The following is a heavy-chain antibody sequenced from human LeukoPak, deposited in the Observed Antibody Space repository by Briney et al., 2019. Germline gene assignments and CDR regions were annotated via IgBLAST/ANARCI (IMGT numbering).Heavy chain of an antibody. Sequence: GESLRLSCAASGFTFSSYAMSWVRQAPGKGLEWVSVISGSGTSTYYADSVKGRFTISRDNSKNTLYLQMNSLRAEDTAVYYCAKSGQLWSPFDYWGQGTLVTVSS. D-gene: IGHD5-18*01. J-gene: IGHJ4*02. V-gene: IGHV3-23*01. CDR1: GFTFSSYA. CDR2: ISGSGTST. CDR3: AKSGQLWSPFDY.